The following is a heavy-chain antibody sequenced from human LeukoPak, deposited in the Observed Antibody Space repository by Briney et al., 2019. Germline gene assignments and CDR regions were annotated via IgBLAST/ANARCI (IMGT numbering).Heavy chain of an antibody. CDR2: INPNSGGT. J-gene: IGHJ6*03. V-gene: IGHV1-2*02. CDR1: GYTFTGYY. CDR3: AVGVVPAAIMPVYYYYYMDV. D-gene: IGHD2-2*01. Sequence: ASVKVSCKASGYTFTGYYMHWVRQAPGQGLEWMGWINPNSGGTNYAQKFQGRVTMTRDTSISTAYMELSRLRSDDTAVYYCAVGVVPAAIMPVYYYYYMDVWGKGTTVTVSS.